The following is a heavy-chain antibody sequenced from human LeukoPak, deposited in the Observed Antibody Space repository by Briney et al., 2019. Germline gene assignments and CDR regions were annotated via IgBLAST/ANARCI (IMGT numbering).Heavy chain of an antibody. V-gene: IGHV4-30-2*01. J-gene: IGHJ4*02. Sequence: SQTLSLTCTVSGGSISSGGYYWSWIRQPPGKGLEWIGEINHSGSTNYNPSLKSRVTISVDTSKNQFSLKLSSVTAADTAVYYCARAVGVPFAGNVTGFDYWGQGTLVTVSS. CDR2: INHSGST. CDR3: ARAVGVPFAGNVTGFDY. CDR1: GGSISSGGYY. D-gene: IGHD6-13*01.